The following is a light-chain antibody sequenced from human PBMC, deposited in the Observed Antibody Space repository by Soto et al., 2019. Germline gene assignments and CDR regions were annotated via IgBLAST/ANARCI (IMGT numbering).Light chain of an antibody. CDR1: SRDVAGYNY. J-gene: IGLJ2*01. CDR3: TSFAGTNNFVV. CDR2: EVT. V-gene: IGLV2-8*01. Sequence: QSVLTQPPSVSGAPGQRVTISCTGSSRDVAGYNYVSWYQQHPDRAPKLLIFEVTKRPSGVPDRFSGSKSGNTASLTVSGLQPEDEADYYCTSFAGTNNFVVFGGGTKLTVL.